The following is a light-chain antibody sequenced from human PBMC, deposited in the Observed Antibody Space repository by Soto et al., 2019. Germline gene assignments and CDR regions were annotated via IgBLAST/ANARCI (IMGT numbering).Light chain of an antibody. Sequence: QSALTQPASVSGSPGQSITISCTGTSSDIGTYNYVSWYQQHPGKVPKVMIFQVSNRPSGVSNRFSGSKSGSTASLIISGLQPEDEADYYCSSYSSGSTLVLFGGGTKLTVL. J-gene: IGLJ2*01. CDR1: SSDIGTYNY. V-gene: IGLV2-14*01. CDR2: QVS. CDR3: SSYSSGSTLVL.